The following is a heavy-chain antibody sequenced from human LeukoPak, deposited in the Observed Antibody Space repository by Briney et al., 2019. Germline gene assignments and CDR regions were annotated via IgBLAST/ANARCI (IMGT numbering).Heavy chain of an antibody. V-gene: IGHV5-51*01. Sequence: GESLKISCKGSGYSFTSYWLGWVRQMPGKGLEWMGIVYPGDSDTRYSPSTQGQVTISADKSISTAYLQWSSLKASDTAMYYCARDPGVAGTSGWFDPWGQGTLVTVSS. CDR2: VYPGDSDT. CDR3: ARDPGVAGTSGWFDP. J-gene: IGHJ5*02. CDR1: GYSFTSYW. D-gene: IGHD6-19*01.